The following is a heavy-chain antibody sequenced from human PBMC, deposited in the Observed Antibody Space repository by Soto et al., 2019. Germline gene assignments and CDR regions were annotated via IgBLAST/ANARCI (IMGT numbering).Heavy chain of an antibody. V-gene: IGHV5-10-1*01. Sequence: ESLKISCKASGYNFTTFWISWMRQVPGKGLEWMGRIDPSDSYSNYSPSFQGHITISADKSINTAYLHFSNLKASDTAVYYCARHFPLPTDLQFYYYYYYGVDVWGHGTAVTV. D-gene: IGHD3-3*02. CDR3: ARHFPLPTDLQFYYYYYYGVDV. CDR1: GYNFTTFW. CDR2: IDPSDSYS. J-gene: IGHJ6*02.